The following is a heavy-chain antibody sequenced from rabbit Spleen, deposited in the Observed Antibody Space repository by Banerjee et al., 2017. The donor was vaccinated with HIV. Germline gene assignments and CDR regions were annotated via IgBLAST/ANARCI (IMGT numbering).Heavy chain of an antibody. CDR1: AFSFSDRDV. Sequence: QEQLVESGGGLVQPEGSLTLTCKASAFSFSDRDVMCWVRQAPGKGLEWIACINAATAKPVYATWAKGRFTISRTSSTTVTLQMTSLTAADTATYFCARDLTSVVGWNFNLWGPGTLVTVS. J-gene: IGHJ4*01. V-gene: IGHV1S45*01. D-gene: IGHD1-1*01. CDR2: INAATAKP. CDR3: ARDLTSVVGWNFNL.